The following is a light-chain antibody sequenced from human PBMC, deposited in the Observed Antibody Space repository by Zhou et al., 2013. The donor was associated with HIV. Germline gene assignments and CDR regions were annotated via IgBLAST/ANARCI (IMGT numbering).Light chain of an antibody. CDR3: QQYNSYPYN. CDR1: QSISSY. J-gene: IGKJ2*01. CDR2: AAS. Sequence: DIQMTQSPSSLSAYEGDRVTIACRASQSISSYLNWYQQKPGKAPKLLIYAASSLQSGVPSRFSGSGSGTDFTLTISSLQPEDFATYYCQQYNSYPYNFGQGTKLDIK. V-gene: IGKV1-39*01.